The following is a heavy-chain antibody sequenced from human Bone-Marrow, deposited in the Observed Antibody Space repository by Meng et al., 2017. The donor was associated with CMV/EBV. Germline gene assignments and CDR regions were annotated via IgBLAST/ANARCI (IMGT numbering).Heavy chain of an antibody. CDR3: AKVNLQWDGSTLNWLDP. CDR2: IIPFFGTT. CDR1: GGTFSNYA. V-gene: IGHV1-69*05. Sequence: SVKVSCKASGGTFSNYAISWVRQAPGQGLEWMGGIIPFFGTTNYAQTFRGRVTITTDESKTTAYMDLSNLSSADTAVYYCAKVNLQWDGSTLNWLDPWGQGSLVTVSS. J-gene: IGHJ5*02. D-gene: IGHD1-1*01.